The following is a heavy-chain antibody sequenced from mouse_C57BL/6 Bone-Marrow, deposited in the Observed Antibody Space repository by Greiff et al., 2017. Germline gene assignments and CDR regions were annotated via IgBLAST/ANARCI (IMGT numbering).Heavy chain of an antibody. V-gene: IGHV5-4*01. CDR1: GFTFSSYA. Sequence: EVKLMESGGGLVKPGGSLKLSCAASGFTFSSYAMSWVRQTPEKRLEWVATISDGGSYTYYPDNVKGRFTISRDNAKNNLYLQMSHLKSEDTAMYYCARDGGFHWYFDVWGTGTTVTVSS. J-gene: IGHJ1*03. CDR3: ARDGGFHWYFDV. CDR2: ISDGGSYT.